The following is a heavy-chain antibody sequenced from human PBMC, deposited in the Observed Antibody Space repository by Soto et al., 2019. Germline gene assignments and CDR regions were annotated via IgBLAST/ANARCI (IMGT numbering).Heavy chain of an antibody. CDR3: ARFPRRHAFDI. CDR1: GCSIRSYY. V-gene: IGHV4-59*01. CDR2: IYYSGST. J-gene: IGHJ3*02. Sequence: SETLSLTCTGSGCSIRSYYWSWIRQPPGKGLEWIGYIYYSGSTNYNPSLKSRVTISVDTSKNQFSLKLSSVTAADTAVYYCARFPRRHAFDIWGQGTMVTVSS.